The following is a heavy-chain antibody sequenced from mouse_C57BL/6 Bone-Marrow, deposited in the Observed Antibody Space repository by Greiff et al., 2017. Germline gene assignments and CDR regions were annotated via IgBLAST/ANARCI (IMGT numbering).Heavy chain of an antibody. CDR3: ARQAIYDGYYVVDY. D-gene: IGHD2-3*01. CDR2: ISDGGSYT. CDR1: GFTFSSYA. Sequence: EVKLMESGGGLVKPGGSLKLSCAASGFTFSSYAMSWVRQTPEKRLEWVATISDGGSYTYYPDNVKGRFTISRDNAKNNLYLQMSHLKSEDTAMYYCARQAIYDGYYVVDYWGQGTTLTVSS. V-gene: IGHV5-4*03. J-gene: IGHJ2*01.